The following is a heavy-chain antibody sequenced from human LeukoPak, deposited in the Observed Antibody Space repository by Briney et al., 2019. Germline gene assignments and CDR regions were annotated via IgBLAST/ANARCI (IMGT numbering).Heavy chain of an antibody. V-gene: IGHV1-69*04. Sequence: ASVKDSCKASGGTFSSYAISWVRQAPGQGLEWMGRIIPILGIANYAQKFQGRVTITADKSTSTAYMELSSLRSEDTAVYYCAREGPYGDYYYYYGMDVWGQGTTVTVSS. CDR3: AREGPYGDYYYYYGMDV. CDR1: GGTFSSYA. CDR2: IIPILGIA. J-gene: IGHJ6*02. D-gene: IGHD4-17*01.